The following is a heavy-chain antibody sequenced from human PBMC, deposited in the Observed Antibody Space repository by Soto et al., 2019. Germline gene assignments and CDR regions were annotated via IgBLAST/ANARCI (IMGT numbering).Heavy chain of an antibody. J-gene: IGHJ4*02. D-gene: IGHD2-2*01. CDR1: AFAFSNYT. CDR2: IRSSGSPT. Sequence: GGSLRLSCVRSAFAFSNYTMNSVLQAPGKGLEWVSYIRSSGSPTYYAGSVKGRFTISRDNAKKSLYLQMNSLRAEDTAVYYCARMTSSLSPGRWGQGTLVTVSS. CDR3: ARMTSSLSPGR. V-gene: IGHV3-48*01.